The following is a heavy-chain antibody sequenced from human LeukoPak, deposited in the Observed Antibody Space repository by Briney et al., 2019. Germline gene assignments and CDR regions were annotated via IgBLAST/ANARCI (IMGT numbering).Heavy chain of an antibody. CDR2: IYYSEYT. V-gene: IGHV4-59*01. CDR1: GGSISSYY. J-gene: IGHJ6*03. Sequence: NTSETLSLTCTVSGGSISSYYWSWIRQPPGKGLEWIGYIYYSEYTNYNPSLKSRVTISVDTSKNQFSLKLSSVTAADTAVYYCARTTMVRGTYYMDVWGKGTTVTISS. D-gene: IGHD3-10*01. CDR3: ARTTMVRGTYYMDV.